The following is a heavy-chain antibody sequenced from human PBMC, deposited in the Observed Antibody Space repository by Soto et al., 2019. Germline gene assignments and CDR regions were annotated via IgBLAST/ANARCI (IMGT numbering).Heavy chain of an antibody. CDR3: ARVKAQILSSGWYGGDDI. J-gene: IGHJ3*02. D-gene: IGHD6-19*01. CDR1: GFTFSTYH. Sequence: GVSLRLSCAAAGFTFSTYHMNWVRQAPGKGLEWVSTIRDSGHSTHYADSVRGRFAISRDNSKNTLFLQMNSLRAEDTAVYYCARVKAQILSSGWYGGDDIWGQGTMVTVSS. CDR2: IRDSGHST. V-gene: IGHV3-23*01.